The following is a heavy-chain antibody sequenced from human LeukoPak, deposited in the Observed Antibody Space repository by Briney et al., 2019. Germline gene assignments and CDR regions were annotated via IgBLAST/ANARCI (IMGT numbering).Heavy chain of an antibody. D-gene: IGHD3-3*01. CDR3: ARGDYDFWSGYYTHFGY. J-gene: IGHJ4*02. V-gene: IGHV1-69*05. CDR2: IIPIFGTA. Sequence: ASVKVFCKASGYTFTSYDINWVRQAPRQGLEWMGGIIPIFGTANYAQKFQGRVTITTDESTSTAYMELSSLRSEDTAVYYCARGDYDFWSGYYTHFGYWGQGTLVTVSS. CDR1: GYTFTSYD.